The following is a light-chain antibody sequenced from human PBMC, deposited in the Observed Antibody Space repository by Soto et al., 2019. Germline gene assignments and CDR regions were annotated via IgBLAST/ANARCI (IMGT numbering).Light chain of an antibody. V-gene: IGKV1-39*01. J-gene: IGKJ1*01. CDR2: TTS. CDR1: QSVSSY. CDR3: QQTSIITWT. Sequence: DIQMTQSASSLSASVGDRVTIPCRASQSVSSYVNWYQHKPGKAPKLLIFTTSSLESGVPSRFSGSGSGTDVTLTISSLHPEDFATYYCQQTSIITWTFGQGTTVEF.